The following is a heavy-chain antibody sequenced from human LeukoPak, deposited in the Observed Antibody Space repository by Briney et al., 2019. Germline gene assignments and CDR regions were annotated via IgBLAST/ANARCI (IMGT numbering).Heavy chain of an antibody. D-gene: IGHD3-10*01. CDR2: IIPIFGTA. V-gene: IGHV1-69*01. CDR1: GGTFSSYA. CDR3: AMSPTMVRGVIEYYFDY. J-gene: IGHJ4*02. Sequence: SVTVSCKASGGTFSSYAISWVRQAPGQGLEWMGGIIPIFGTANYAQKFQGRVTITADESTSTAYMELSSLRSEDTAVYYCAMSPTMVRGVIEYYFDYWGQGTLVTVSS.